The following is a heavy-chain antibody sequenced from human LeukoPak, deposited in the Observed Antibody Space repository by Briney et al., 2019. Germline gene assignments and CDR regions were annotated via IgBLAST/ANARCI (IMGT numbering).Heavy chain of an antibody. CDR3: ARGGSTRADY. J-gene: IGHJ4*02. D-gene: IGHD1-26*01. Sequence: GGSLRLSCAASGFTFSSYGMHWVRQAPGKGLGWGAVIWYVGSMKYYADSVKGRFTISRDNSKNTLYLQMNSLRNDATSVYYCARGGSTRADYWGQGTLVTVSS. CDR1: GFTFSSYG. V-gene: IGHV3-33*01. CDR2: IWYVGSMK.